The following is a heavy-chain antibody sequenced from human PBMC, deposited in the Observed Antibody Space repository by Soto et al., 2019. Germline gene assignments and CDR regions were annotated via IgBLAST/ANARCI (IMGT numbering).Heavy chain of an antibody. CDR1: GFTFSSCA. J-gene: IGHJ4*02. Sequence: QVQLVESGGGVVQPGGSLRLSCAASGFTFSSCAMHWVRQVPGKGLEWLAVVSHDGSLYPYADSVKGRFSISRDNSRKTLYLPMNSLRTEDTAVYYCVKDRSDTWSFDYWGQGTLVTVSS. CDR2: VSHDGSLY. CDR3: VKDRSDTWSFDY. D-gene: IGHD2-8*02. V-gene: IGHV3-30*18.